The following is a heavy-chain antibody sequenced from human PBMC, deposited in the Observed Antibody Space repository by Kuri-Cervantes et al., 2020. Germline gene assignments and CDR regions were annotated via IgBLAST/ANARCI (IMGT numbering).Heavy chain of an antibody. D-gene: IGHD6-13*01. CDR2: VTNGGTT. CDR1: GGSISGSSYY. Sequence: SETLSLTCTVSGGSISGSSYYWGWIRQPPGKGLEWIASVTNGGTTSHNPSLKSRVTISVDTSKNQFSLKLSSVTAADTAVYYCARGRGQQLVRRPNWFDPWGQGTLVTVSS. V-gene: IGHV4-39*01. J-gene: IGHJ5*02. CDR3: ARGRGQQLVRRPNWFDP.